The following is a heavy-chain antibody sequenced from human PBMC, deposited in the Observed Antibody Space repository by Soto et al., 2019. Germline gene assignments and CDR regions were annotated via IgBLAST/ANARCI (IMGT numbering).Heavy chain of an antibody. Sequence: ASVKISCKASGYTFTSYGISGVRQAPGQGLEWMGWISAYNGNTNYAQKLQGRVTMTTDTSTTTAYMELRSLRSDDTAVYYCARERQWLNYFDYWGQGTLVTVSS. J-gene: IGHJ4*02. CDR1: GYTFTSYG. CDR3: ARERQWLNYFDY. CDR2: ISAYNGNT. D-gene: IGHD6-19*01. V-gene: IGHV1-18*01.